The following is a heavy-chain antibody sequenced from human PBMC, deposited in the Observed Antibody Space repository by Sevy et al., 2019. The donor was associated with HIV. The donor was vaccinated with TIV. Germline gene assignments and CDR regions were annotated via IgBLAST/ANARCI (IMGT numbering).Heavy chain of an antibody. CDR1: GFTFSSHA. CDR3: ATAVGFLESL. J-gene: IGHJ3*01. CDR2: ISGSSGST. Sequence: GWSLRLSCAASGFTFSSHAMSWVRQAPGKGLEWVSAISGSSGSTFYADSVKGRFTISRDNSKNTLYLQMNSLRVEDTAVYYCATAVGFLESLWGQGTMVTVSS. D-gene: IGHD3-3*01. V-gene: IGHV3-23*01.